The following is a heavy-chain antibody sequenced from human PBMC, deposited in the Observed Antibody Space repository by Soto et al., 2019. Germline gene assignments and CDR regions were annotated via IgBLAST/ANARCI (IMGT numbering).Heavy chain of an antibody. V-gene: IGHV1-69*01. J-gene: IGHJ6*02. CDR3: ARAYRENYFYAMDV. Sequence: QMQLVQSGAEVKMPGSSMRVSCKASVGSFSNYAISWVRQAPGQGLEWMGGIIPMFGIGNYAEKFLGRVTITADESTSTSHMELSSLRSEDTAVYFCARAYRENYFYAMDVWGQGTTVTVSS. CDR1: VGSFSNYA. D-gene: IGHD1-26*01. CDR2: IIPMFGIG.